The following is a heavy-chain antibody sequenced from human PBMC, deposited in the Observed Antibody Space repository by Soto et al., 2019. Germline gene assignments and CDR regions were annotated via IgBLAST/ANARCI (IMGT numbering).Heavy chain of an antibody. CDR1: GESFSGYY. Sequence: PSETLSLTCAVYGESFSGYYWSWIRQPPGKGLEWIGEINHSGSTNYNPSLKSRVTISLDTSKDQFSLKLSSVTAADTAVYYCASQRSRYYYGSGRPLDYWGQGTLVTVSS. J-gene: IGHJ4*02. CDR3: ASQRSRYYYGSGRPLDY. D-gene: IGHD3-10*01. V-gene: IGHV4-34*01. CDR2: INHSGST.